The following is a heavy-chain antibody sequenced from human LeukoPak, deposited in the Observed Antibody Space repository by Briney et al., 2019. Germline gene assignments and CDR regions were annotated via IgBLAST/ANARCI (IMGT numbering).Heavy chain of an antibody. CDR2: IYTSGST. D-gene: IGHD3-22*01. CDR3: ARAPELYYYDSSGYFDY. J-gene: IGHJ4*02. CDR1: GGSISSYY. V-gene: IGHV4-4*07. Sequence: PSETLFLTCTVSGGSISSYYWSWIRQPAGKGLEWIGRIYTSGSTNYNPSLKSRVTMSVDTSKNQFSLKLSSVTAADTAVYYCARAPELYYYDSSGYFDYWGQGTLVTVSS.